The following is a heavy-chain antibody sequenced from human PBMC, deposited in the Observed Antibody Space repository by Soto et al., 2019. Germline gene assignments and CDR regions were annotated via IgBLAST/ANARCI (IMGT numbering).Heavy chain of an antibody. V-gene: IGHV4-59*01. J-gene: IGHJ1*01. CDR2: AFHTGGT. CDR3: ASSELATLRDTEYFHH. CDR1: NDSISRYY. Sequence: SETLSLTCTVSNDSISRYYWSWIRQPPGRGLEWIGYAFHTGGTNYNPSLKSRVTISVDSSKSQFALKLTSVTAADTAVYFCASSELATLRDTEYFHHWGQGTLVTVS. D-gene: IGHD5-12*01.